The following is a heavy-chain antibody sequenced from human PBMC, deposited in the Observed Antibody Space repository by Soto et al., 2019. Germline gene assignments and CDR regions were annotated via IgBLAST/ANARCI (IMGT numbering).Heavy chain of an antibody. Sequence: PGGSLRLSCAASGFTFSSYSMNWVRQAPGKGLEWVSVITYDGSNKYYADSVKGRFTISRDNSKNTLYLQMNSLRAEDTAVYYCAKSLPSTQWLVAYWGQGTLVTVSS. J-gene: IGHJ4*02. CDR3: AKSLPSTQWLVAY. CDR1: GFTFSSYS. D-gene: IGHD6-19*01. CDR2: ITYDGSNK. V-gene: IGHV3-30*18.